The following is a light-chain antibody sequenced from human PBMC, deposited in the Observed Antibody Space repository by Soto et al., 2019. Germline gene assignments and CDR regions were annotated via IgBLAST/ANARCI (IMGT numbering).Light chain of an antibody. V-gene: IGKV3-11*01. CDR1: QSVSSY. J-gene: IGKJ5*01. CDR2: DAS. Sequence: EIVLTQSPATLSLSPGERATLSCRASQSVSSYLAWYQQRPGQAPRLLIYDASNRATGIPARFSGSESGTDFTLTISTLEAEDFAVYYWQQRTDWPMTFGQGTRLEIK. CDR3: QQRTDWPMT.